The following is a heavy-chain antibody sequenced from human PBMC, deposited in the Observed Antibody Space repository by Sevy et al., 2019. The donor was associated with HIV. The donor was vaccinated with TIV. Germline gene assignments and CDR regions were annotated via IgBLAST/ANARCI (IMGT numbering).Heavy chain of an antibody. CDR2: ISYDGRNK. CDR1: GFTFSSYA. D-gene: IGHD2-15*01. V-gene: IGHV3-30*04. CDR3: ARDVPSPGYCSGGSCYSLDYYYGMDV. J-gene: IGHJ6*02. Sequence: GGSLRLSCAASGFTFSSYAMPWVGRAQGKGREGGAVISYDGRNKYYADSVKGRFTISRDNSKNTLYLQMNSLRAEDTAVYYCARDVPSPGYCSGGSCYSLDYYYGMDVWGQGTTVTVSS.